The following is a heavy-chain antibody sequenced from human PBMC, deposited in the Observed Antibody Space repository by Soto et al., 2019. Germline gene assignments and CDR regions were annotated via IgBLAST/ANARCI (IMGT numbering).Heavy chain of an antibody. V-gene: IGHV4-34*01. D-gene: IGHD3-9*01. J-gene: IGHJ2*01. CDR3: ARESHDILTGPPWVWYFDL. CDR1: GGSFSGYY. Sequence: QVQLQQWGAGPLRPLETLSLTCGVSGGSFSGYYWAWIRQSPGKGLEWIGEINDRGSINYNPSLKSRVSISVDTSKNHYSLNLRSVPAADTAVYYCARESHDILTGPPWVWYFDLWGRGTLVTV. CDR2: INDRGSI.